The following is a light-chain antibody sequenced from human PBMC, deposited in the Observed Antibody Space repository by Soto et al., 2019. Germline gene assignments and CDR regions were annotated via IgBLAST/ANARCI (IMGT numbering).Light chain of an antibody. CDR1: SSNIGSNT. J-gene: IGLJ3*02. V-gene: IGLV1-44*01. Sequence: QSVLTQPPSASGTPGQRVTISCSGSSSNIGSNTVNWYQQLPGTAPKLLIYSNNQRPSGVPDRFSGSKSGTSASLAISGLQSEDEADYYCAAWDDSLNGPNWVLGGGTKLPVL. CDR2: SNN. CDR3: AAWDDSLNGPNWV.